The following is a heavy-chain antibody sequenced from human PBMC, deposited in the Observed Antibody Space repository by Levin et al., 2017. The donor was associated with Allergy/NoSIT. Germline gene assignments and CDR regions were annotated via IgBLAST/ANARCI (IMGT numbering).Heavy chain of an antibody. Sequence: SETLSLTCTVSGGSISSSSYYWGWIRQPPGTGLEWIGSIYYSGSTYYNPSLKSRVTISVDTSKNQFSLKLSSVTAADTAVYYCASLYSYGYGYYYYGMDVWGQGTTVTVSS. V-gene: IGHV4-39*01. CDR1: GGSISSSSYY. D-gene: IGHD5-18*01. J-gene: IGHJ6*02. CDR3: ASLYSYGYGYYYYGMDV. CDR2: IYYSGST.